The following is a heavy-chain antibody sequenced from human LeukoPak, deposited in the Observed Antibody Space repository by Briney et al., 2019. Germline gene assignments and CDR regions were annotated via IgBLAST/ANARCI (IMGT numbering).Heavy chain of an antibody. Sequence: AGGSLRLSCAASGFTFSNYWMSWVRQAPGKGLEWVAHIKQHGSEKYYVDSVKGRFTISRDNAKNSLYLQMNSLRAEDTAVYYCARDGVVVKGSSIWFDPWGQGTLVTVSS. CDR1: GFTFSNYW. CDR3: ARDGVVVKGSSIWFDP. V-gene: IGHV3-7*01. D-gene: IGHD2-15*01. J-gene: IGHJ5*02. CDR2: IKQHGSEK.